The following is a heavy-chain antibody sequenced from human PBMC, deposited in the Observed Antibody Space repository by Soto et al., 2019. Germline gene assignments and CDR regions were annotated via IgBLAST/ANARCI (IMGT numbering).Heavy chain of an antibody. Sequence: HVQLVQSGGELKKPGASVKVSCNTSGYTFNTYFITWVRQAPGQGLEWMGWISPHNGNTNYAEKFQGRVTMTADTITKKAYMELRNLRIDDTAVYYGARDTGNSFDYWGQGTPVTVSS. CDR2: ISPHNGNT. V-gene: IGHV1-18*01. CDR1: GYTFNTYF. J-gene: IGHJ4*02. CDR3: ARDTGNSFDY.